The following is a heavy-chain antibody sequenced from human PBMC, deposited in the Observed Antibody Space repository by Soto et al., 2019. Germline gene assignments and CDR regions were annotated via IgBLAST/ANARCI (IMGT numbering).Heavy chain of an antibody. CDR3: ARDTVGVAVAGLFDY. D-gene: IGHD6-19*01. CDR2: ISAYNGNT. V-gene: IGHV1-18*01. J-gene: IGHJ4*02. CDR1: GYTFTSYG. Sequence: ASVKVSYKASGYTFTSYGISWVRQAPGQGLEWMGWISAYNGNTNYAQKLQGRVTMTTDTSTSTAYMELRSLRSDDTAVYYCARDTVGVAVAGLFDYWGQGTLVTVSS.